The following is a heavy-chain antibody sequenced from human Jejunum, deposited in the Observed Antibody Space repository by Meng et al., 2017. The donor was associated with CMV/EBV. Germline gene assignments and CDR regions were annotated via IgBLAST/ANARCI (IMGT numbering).Heavy chain of an antibody. CDR2: FNPNGDVT. CDR1: GFTFTTYF. V-gene: IGHV1-46*01. D-gene: IGHD3-22*01. J-gene: IGHJ4*03. Sequence: QVQLGQFGAEVKKPGVSLKLSCETSGFTFTTYFMHWLRQAPGQGLQWMGLFNPNGDVTTYSPRFQGRITLTGDTSTSTLYMELSSLTSDDTAVYYCAREMPMTCYFDQWGQGTLVTVSS. CDR3: AREMPMTCYFDQ.